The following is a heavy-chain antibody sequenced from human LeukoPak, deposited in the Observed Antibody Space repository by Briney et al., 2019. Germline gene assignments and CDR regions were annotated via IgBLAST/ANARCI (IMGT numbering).Heavy chain of an antibody. Sequence: PSETLSLTCTVSGGSISSYYWTWLRQPAGKGLQWIGRIYASGSTNYNPSLKSRLTMSVDTSKNQFSLRLSSVTAADTAVYYCARGGLQGTYYYYGMDVWGQGTTVTVSS. CDR1: GGSISSYY. J-gene: IGHJ6*02. V-gene: IGHV4-4*07. CDR3: ARGGLQGTYYYYGMDV. D-gene: IGHD5-24*01. CDR2: IYASGST.